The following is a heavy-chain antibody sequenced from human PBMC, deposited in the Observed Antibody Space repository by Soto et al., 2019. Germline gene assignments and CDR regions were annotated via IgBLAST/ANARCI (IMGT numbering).Heavy chain of an antibody. CDR2: IYWDDDK. Sequence: QITLKESGPTLVKPTQTLTLTCSFSGFSLSTGGVGVGWIRQPPGKALEWLTVIYWDDDKRYSPSLKSRLTITKDTSKHQVVHTMTYMDPVDTATYYCARSYSGGWGHDYWGQGTLVTVSS. D-gene: IGHD6-19*01. CDR3: ARSYSGGWGHDY. J-gene: IGHJ4*02. CDR1: GFSLSTGGVG. V-gene: IGHV2-5*02.